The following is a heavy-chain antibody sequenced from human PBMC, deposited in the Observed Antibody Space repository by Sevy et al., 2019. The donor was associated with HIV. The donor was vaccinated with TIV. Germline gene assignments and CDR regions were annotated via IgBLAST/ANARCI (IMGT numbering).Heavy chain of an antibody. Sequence: ASVKVSCKASGGTFSSYAISWVRQAPGQGLEWMGGIIPIFGTANYAQKFQGRVTITADESTSTAYMELSSLRSEDTAVYYCARGGVVPAAIGTYYYYYMDVWGKGTTVTVSS. CDR1: GGTFSSYA. CDR3: ARGGVVPAAIGTYYYYYMDV. D-gene: IGHD2-2*02. J-gene: IGHJ6*03. V-gene: IGHV1-69*13. CDR2: IIPIFGTA.